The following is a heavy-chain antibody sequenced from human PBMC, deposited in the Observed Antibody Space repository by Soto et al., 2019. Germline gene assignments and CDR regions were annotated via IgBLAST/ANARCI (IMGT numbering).Heavy chain of an antibody. J-gene: IGHJ4*02. V-gene: IGHV3-48*01. CDR3: AKDRGSYYGTGFDY. Sequence: GGSLRLSCAASGFTFSSYSMNWVRQAPGKGLEWVSYISSSSSTIYYADSVKGRFTISRDNSKNTLYLQMNSLRAEDTAVYYCAKDRGSYYGTGFDYWGQGTLVTVSS. CDR1: GFTFSSYS. D-gene: IGHD1-26*01. CDR2: ISSSSSTI.